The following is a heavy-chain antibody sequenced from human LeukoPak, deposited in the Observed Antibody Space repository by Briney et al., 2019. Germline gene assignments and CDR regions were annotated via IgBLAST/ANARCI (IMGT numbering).Heavy chain of an antibody. D-gene: IGHD6-19*01. CDR3: ARDGSGWYDY. CDR2: ISAYNGNT. CDR1: GYTFTTYG. J-gene: IGHJ4*02. Sequence: ASVKDSCKASGYTFTTYGISWVRQAPGQGVERMGWISAYNGNTNYAQKLQGRVTMTTDTSTSTAYMELRSLRSDDTAVYYCARDGSGWYDYWGQGTLVTVSS. V-gene: IGHV1-18*01.